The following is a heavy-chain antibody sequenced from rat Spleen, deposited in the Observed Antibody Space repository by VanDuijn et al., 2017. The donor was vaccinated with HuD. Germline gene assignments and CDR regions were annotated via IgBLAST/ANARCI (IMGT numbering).Heavy chain of an antibody. D-gene: IGHD1-1*01. J-gene: IGHJ2*01. V-gene: IGHV5S13*01. CDR3: SRDPSTPVARAC. CDR2: TSSGGGYT. Sequence: EVQLVESGGGVVQPGRSLKLSCAASGFTFSSYVMAWVRQDPTQGLEWVASTSSGGGYTYYRDSVRGRFTISRDDAETTLYLQMDSLRSEDTATYYWSRDPSTPVARACRGNGVMVTVSS. CDR1: GFTFSSYV.